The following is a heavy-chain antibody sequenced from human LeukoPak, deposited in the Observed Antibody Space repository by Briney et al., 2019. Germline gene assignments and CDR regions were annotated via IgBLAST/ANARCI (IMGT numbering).Heavy chain of an antibody. CDR2: IYYSGST. Sequence: SETLSLTCTVSGGSISSYYWSWIRQPPGKGLEWIGYIYYSGSTNYNPSLKSRVTISVDTSKYQFSLKLSSVTAADTAVYYCARQSDDFWSGYFDYWGQGTLVTVSS. CDR1: GGSISSYY. CDR3: ARQSDDFWSGYFDY. V-gene: IGHV4-59*08. D-gene: IGHD3-3*01. J-gene: IGHJ4*02.